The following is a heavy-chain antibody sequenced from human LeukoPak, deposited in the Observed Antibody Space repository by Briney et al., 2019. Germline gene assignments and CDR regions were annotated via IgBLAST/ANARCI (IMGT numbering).Heavy chain of an antibody. D-gene: IGHD3-10*01. CDR3: ARRDFYGSGRSFDP. J-gene: IGHJ5*02. V-gene: IGHV4-34*01. Sequence: SETLSLTCAVYGGSFGGYYWNWIRQPPGKGLEWIGEVNHSGSTNYNPSLKSRVTISVDTSKNQFSLKVRSVTAADTAVFYCARRDFYGSGRSFDPWGQGNLVTVSS. CDR1: GGSFGGYY. CDR2: VNHSGST.